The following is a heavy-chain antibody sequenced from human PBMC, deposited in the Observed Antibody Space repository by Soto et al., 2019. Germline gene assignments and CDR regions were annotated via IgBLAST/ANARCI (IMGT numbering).Heavy chain of an antibody. Sequence: QVQMQESGPGLVKPSETLSLTRTVSGDSVRNQYWSWIRRPPGRGLEWIGYIYRSGSTKYNPSLKSRLTISVDTSKNQFSLKLSSVTAADTAVYYCARTLDYGHMDVWGKGTTVTVSS. CDR1: GDSVRNQY. CDR2: IYRSGST. J-gene: IGHJ6*03. CDR3: ARTLDYGHMDV. D-gene: IGHD3-16*01. V-gene: IGHV4-4*09.